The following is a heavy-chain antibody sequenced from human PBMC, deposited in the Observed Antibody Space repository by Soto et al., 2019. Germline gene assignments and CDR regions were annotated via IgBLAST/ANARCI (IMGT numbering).Heavy chain of an antibody. CDR2: IIPIFGTA. Sequence: QVQLVQSGAEVKKPGSSVKVSCKASGGTFSSYAISWVRQAPGQGLEWMGGIIPIFGTANYAQKFKGRVTITADESTRTADMELSSLRSEDTAVYYCASTIFGVVTPYYFDYWGQGTLVTVSS. J-gene: IGHJ4*02. CDR3: ASTIFGVVTPYYFDY. D-gene: IGHD3-3*01. V-gene: IGHV1-69*12. CDR1: GGTFSSYA.